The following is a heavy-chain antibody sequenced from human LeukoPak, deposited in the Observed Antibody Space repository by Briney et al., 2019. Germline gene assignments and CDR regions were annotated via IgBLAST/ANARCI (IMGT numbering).Heavy chain of an antibody. V-gene: IGHV3-30-3*01. CDR1: GFTFSSYA. J-gene: IGHJ3*02. Sequence: GGSLRLSCAASGFTFSSYAMHWVRQAPGKGLEWVAVISYDGSNKYYADSVKGRFTISRDNSKNTLYLQMNSLRAEDTAVYYCARGVGTGDAFDIWGQGTMVTVSS. CDR2: ISYDGSNK. CDR3: ARGVGTGDAFDI. D-gene: IGHD3/OR15-3a*01.